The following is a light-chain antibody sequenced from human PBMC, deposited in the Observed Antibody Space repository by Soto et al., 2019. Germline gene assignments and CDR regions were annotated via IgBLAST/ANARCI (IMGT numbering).Light chain of an antibody. V-gene: IGLV2-8*01. CDR2: EVS. J-gene: IGLJ2*01. CDR3: SSSGGSNGFVV. Sequence: QSVLTQPPSASESPGQSVTISCTGVSGDVGGYTYVSWYQHYAGKASKLLIYEVSKRPQGVPDRFTGSKSGDTASLTVSGLQPDDEADYYCSSSGGSNGFVVFGGGTKLTVL. CDR1: SGDVGGYTY.